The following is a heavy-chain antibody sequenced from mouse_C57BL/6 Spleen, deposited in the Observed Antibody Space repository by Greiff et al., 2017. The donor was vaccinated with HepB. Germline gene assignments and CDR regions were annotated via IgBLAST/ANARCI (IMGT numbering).Heavy chain of an antibody. J-gene: IGHJ4*01. CDR2: IWSGGST. CDR1: GFSLTSYG. Sequence: QVQLKESGPGLVQPSQSLSITCTVSGFSLTSYGVHWVRQSPGKGLEWLGVIWSGGSTDYNAAFISRLSISKDNSKSQVFFKMNSLQADDTAIYYCARQGIVTHYYAMDYWGQGTSVTVSS. V-gene: IGHV2-2*01. D-gene: IGHD2-5*01. CDR3: ARQGIVTHYYAMDY.